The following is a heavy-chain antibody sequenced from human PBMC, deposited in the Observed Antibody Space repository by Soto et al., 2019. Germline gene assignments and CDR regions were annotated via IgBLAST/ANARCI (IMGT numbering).Heavy chain of an antibody. CDR3: VTEPLGYCSSSSCYAYFQH. CDR2: IKSKTDGGTT. J-gene: IGHJ1*01. Sequence: EVQLVESGGGLVKPGGSLTLSCAASGFTFSNAWMNWVRQAPGKGLEWVARIKSKTDGGTTDDAAPVKGRFSISRDDSKNKRYLQMNSLKTEDTAVYYCVTEPLGYCSSSSCYAYFQHWGQGTLVAVSS. V-gene: IGHV3-15*01. D-gene: IGHD2-2*01. CDR1: GFTFSNAW.